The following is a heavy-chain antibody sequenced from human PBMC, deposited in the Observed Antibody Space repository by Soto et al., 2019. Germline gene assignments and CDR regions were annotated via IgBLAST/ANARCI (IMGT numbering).Heavy chain of an antibody. CDR1: GFPFSDYY. V-gene: IGHV3-11*06. J-gene: IGHJ4*02. D-gene: IGHD2-21*01. Sequence: GGSLRLSCATSGFPFSDYYMSWIRQAPGKGLEWLSHISPKSTYRNYADSVKGRFTISRDNTKSSLCLQMNSLGVEDTAVYYCARGGGGGLFEHWGQGVLVTVSS. CDR2: ISPKSTYR. CDR3: ARGGGGGLFEH.